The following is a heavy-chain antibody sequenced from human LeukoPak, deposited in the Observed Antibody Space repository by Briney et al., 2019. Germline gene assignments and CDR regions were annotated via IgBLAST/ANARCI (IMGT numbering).Heavy chain of an antibody. CDR2: ISGSGGST. CDR1: GFTFSNYA. D-gene: IGHD4-17*01. J-gene: IGHJ4*02. CDR3: AKREKGTTGRFFDY. Sequence: PGGSLRLSCAASGFTFSNYAMSWVRQALGKGLEWVSAISGSGGSTYYADSVKGRFTISRDNSKNTLYLQMNSLRAEDTALYYCAKREKGTTGRFFDYWGQGALVTVSS. V-gene: IGHV3-23*01.